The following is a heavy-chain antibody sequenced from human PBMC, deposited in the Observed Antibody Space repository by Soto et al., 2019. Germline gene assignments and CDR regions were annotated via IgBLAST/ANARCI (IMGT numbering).Heavy chain of an antibody. CDR1: GFTFSSYG. V-gene: IGHV3-33*01. CDR3: ARKTGIAAAGYYYSGMDX. CDR2: IWYDGSNK. Sequence: GGSLRLSFAASGFTFSSYGMHWVRQAPGKGLEWVAFIWYDGSNKYYAYSVKGRLTISRDNSNNTLYLQMNSLRAEDTAVYYCARKTGIAAAGYYYSGMDXWGQGTTVTVS. D-gene: IGHD6-13*01. J-gene: IGHJ6*02.